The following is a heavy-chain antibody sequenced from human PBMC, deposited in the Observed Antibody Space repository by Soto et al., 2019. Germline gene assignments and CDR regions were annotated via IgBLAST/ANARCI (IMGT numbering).Heavy chain of an antibody. V-gene: IGHV3-73*02. CDR1: GFTFSGST. CDR3: TRQHLDVPVASAIDY. CDR2: IPSKTNTYAT. J-gene: IGHJ4*02. Sequence: EVQLVESGGGLVQPGGSLKLSCAASGFTFSGSTIHWVRQTSGKGLEWVGRIPSKTNTYATAYAASVKGRFTISRDHAKNTAYLQMDSLQTEDTAVYYCTRQHLDVPVASAIDYWGQGTLVTVSS. D-gene: IGHD6-19*01.